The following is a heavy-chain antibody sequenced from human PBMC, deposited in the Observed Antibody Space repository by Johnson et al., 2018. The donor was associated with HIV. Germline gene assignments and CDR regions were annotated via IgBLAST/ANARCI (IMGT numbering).Heavy chain of an antibody. J-gene: IGHJ3*02. Sequence: QVQLVESGGGVVQPGRSLRLSCVASGFTFSSYGIHWVRQAPGKGLAWVAVIYSGGSTYYADSVKGRFTISRDNSKGTLYLQMDGLRPEDTAVYYCAKDAYDYGDYGAFDIWGQGTMVTVSS. CDR2: IYSGGST. D-gene: IGHD4-17*01. V-gene: IGHV3-NL1*01. CDR3: AKDAYDYGDYGAFDI. CDR1: GFTFSSYG.